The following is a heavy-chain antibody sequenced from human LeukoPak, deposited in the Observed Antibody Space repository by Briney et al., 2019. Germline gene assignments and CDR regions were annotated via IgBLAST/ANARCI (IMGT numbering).Heavy chain of an antibody. V-gene: IGHV4-39*07. D-gene: IGHD6-13*01. CDR2: IYYSGST. CDR3: ARTCLTLAAAGPDAFDI. CDR1: GASISSSSYYYY. J-gene: IGHJ3*02. Sequence: PSETLSLTCTVSGASISSSSYYYYWGWIRQSPGKGLEWIGSIYYSGSTNYNPSLKSRVTISVDTSKNQFSLKLSSVTAADTAVYYCARTCLTLAAAGPDAFDIWGQGTMVTVSS.